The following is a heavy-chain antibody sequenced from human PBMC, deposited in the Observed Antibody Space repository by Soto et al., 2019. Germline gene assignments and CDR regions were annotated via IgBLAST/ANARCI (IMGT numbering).Heavy chain of an antibody. CDR2: MTGDGRTT. Sequence: GGSLRLSCAASGFPFGDYWMHLVRQPPGKGPEWVSRMTGDGRTTQYADSVKGRFTASRDNAKSTLYLQMNSLRAEDTAVYYCSTAEVDYWGPGTRVTVSA. V-gene: IGHV3-74*03. CDR1: GFPFGDYW. J-gene: IGHJ4*02. CDR3: STAEVDY.